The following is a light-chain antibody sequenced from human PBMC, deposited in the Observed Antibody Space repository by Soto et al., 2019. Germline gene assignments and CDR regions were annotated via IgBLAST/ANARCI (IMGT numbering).Light chain of an antibody. Sequence: QSALTQPPSASGSPGQSVTISCTGTSSDVGVYNYVSWYQQHPGKAPKLMISEVSKRPSGVPDRFSGSKSGNTASLTVSGLQAEDEADYYCSSFAGKNNVVFGGGTKLTV. CDR1: SSDVGVYNY. V-gene: IGLV2-8*01. J-gene: IGLJ2*01. CDR2: EVS. CDR3: SSFAGKNNVV.